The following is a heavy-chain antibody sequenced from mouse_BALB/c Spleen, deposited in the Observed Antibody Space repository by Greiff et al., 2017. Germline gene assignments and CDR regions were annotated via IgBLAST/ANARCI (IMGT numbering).Heavy chain of an antibody. D-gene: IGHD1-1*02. CDR3: ARRGGGNPFAY. CDR1: GFSLSTSGMG. V-gene: IGHV8-12*01. CDR2: IYWDDDK. Sequence: QVQLKESGPGILQPSQTLSLTCSFSGFSLSTSGMGVSWIRQPSGKGLEWLAHIYWDDDKRYNPSLKSRLTISKDTSSNQVFLKITSVDTADTATYYCARRGGGNPFAYWGQGTLVTVSA. J-gene: IGHJ3*01.